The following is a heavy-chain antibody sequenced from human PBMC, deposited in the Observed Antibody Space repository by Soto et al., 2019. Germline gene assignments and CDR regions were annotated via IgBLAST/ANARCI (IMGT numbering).Heavy chain of an antibody. J-gene: IGHJ4*02. CDR2: ISSTTNYI. Sequence: GGSLRLSCAASGFTFTRYSMNWARQVPGKGLEWVSSISSTTNYIYYGDSMKGRFTISRDNAKNSLYLEMNSLRAEDTAVYYCARESEDLTSNFDYWGQGTLDTVSS. CDR3: ARESEDLTSNFDY. CDR1: GFTFTRYS. V-gene: IGHV3-21*06.